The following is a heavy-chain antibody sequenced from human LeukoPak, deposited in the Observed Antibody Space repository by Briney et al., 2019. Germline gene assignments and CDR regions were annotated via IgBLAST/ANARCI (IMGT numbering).Heavy chain of an antibody. D-gene: IGHD1-7*01. V-gene: IGHV1-2*06. J-gene: IGHJ6*02. CDR2: INPNSGGT. CDR3: ARNPRTHYGMDV. Sequence: ASVKVSCKASGYTFTGYYMHWVRQAPGRGLEWMGRINPNSGGTNYAQKFQGRVTMTRDTSISTAYMELSRLRSDDTAVYYCARNPRTHYGMDVWGQGTTVTVSS. CDR1: GYTFTGYY.